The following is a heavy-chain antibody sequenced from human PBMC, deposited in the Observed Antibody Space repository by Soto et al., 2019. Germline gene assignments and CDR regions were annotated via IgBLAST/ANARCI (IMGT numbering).Heavy chain of an antibody. J-gene: IGHJ4*02. D-gene: IGHD6-13*01. CDR3: AKDRGSSWYRGFDY. V-gene: IGHV3-23*01. Sequence: EVQLLESGGGLVQPGGSLRLSCAASGFTFSSYAMTWVRQAPGKGLEWVSVISGSGGSTYYADSVKGRFTISRDNSKNTLYRQMNSLRAEDTAVYYCAKDRGSSWYRGFDYWGQGTLVTVSS. CDR1: GFTFSSYA. CDR2: ISGSGGST.